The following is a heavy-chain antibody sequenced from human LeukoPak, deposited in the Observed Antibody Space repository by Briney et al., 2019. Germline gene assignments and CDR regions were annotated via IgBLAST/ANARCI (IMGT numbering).Heavy chain of an antibody. V-gene: IGHV1-2*02. D-gene: IGHD2-2*02. CDR1: GYTFTGYY. Sequence: ASVKASCKASGYTFTGYYMHWVRQAPGQGLEWMGWINPNSGGTNYAQKFQGRVTMTRDTSISTAYMELSRLRSDDTAVYYCARDTGYQLLYLYYYMDVWGKGTTVTVSS. J-gene: IGHJ6*03. CDR3: ARDTGYQLLYLYYYMDV. CDR2: INPNSGGT.